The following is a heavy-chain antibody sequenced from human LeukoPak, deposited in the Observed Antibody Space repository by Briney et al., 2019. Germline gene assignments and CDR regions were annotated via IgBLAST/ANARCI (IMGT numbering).Heavy chain of an antibody. J-gene: IGHJ4*02. CDR1: GFTFSDYY. V-gene: IGHV3-11*01. D-gene: IGHD6-13*01. Sequence: GGSLRLSCAASGFTFSDYYMSWIRQAPGKGLEWVSYISSSGSTIYYADSVKGRFTIPRDNAKNSLYLQMNSLRAEDTAVYYCARDARQQLVERFDYWGQGTLATVSS. CDR2: ISSSGSTI. CDR3: ARDARQQLVERFDY.